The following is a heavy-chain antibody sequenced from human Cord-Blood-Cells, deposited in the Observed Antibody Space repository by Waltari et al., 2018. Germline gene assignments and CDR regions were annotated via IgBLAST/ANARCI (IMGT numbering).Heavy chain of an antibody. CDR1: GGSISSGDYY. CDR3: ASEGGGDTTMVQGAFDY. D-gene: IGHD3-10*01. Sequence: QVQLQESGPGLVKPSQTLSLTCTVSGGSISSGDYYWSWIRQPPGKGLEWIGYIYYSGTTYYNPALKSRVTISGDTSKNQFSLKLSSVTAADTAVYYCASEGGGDTTMVQGAFDYWGQGTLVTVSS. CDR2: IYYSGTT. V-gene: IGHV4-30-4*01. J-gene: IGHJ4*02.